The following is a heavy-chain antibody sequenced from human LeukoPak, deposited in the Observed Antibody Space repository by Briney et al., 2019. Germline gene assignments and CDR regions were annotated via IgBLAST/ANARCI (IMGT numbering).Heavy chain of an antibody. V-gene: IGHV3-30-3*01. J-gene: IGHJ4*02. Sequence: GGSLRLSCAASGFTFRNYVIHWGRQASGKGLEWVAVTSSDLNVKLYADSVKGRFTISRDNSRSTLYLQMNSLRPEDTAIYYCAREGYYGSGSPPSLYFDYWGQGTLVTVSS. D-gene: IGHD3-10*01. CDR2: TSSDLNVK. CDR3: AREGYYGSGSPPSLYFDY. CDR1: GFTFRNYV.